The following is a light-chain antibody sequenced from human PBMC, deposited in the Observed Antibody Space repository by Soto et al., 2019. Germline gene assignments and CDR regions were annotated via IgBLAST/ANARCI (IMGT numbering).Light chain of an antibody. Sequence: DIQMTQSPSSLSASIGDRVTITCRASQSISSDLCWYQQKPGNAPKLLIYASILQSGVPSRFSGSRSGTDLTLTFISLQPEDFATYYCQQGHGTFGQGTKVDIK. CDR1: QSISSD. V-gene: IGKV1-39*01. CDR2: AS. J-gene: IGKJ1*01. CDR3: QQGHGT.